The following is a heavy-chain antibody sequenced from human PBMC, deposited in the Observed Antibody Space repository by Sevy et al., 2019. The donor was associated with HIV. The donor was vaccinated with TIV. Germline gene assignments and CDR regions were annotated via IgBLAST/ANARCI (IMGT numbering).Heavy chain of an antibody. CDR2: IYYSGST. Sequence: SETLSLTCTVSGGSISSSSYYWGWIRQPPGKGLEWIGSIYYSGSTYYNPSLKSRVTISVDTSKNQFSLKLSSVTAADTVVYYCAGRPEGGSNGYYSGSFGYWGQGTLVTVSS. J-gene: IGHJ4*02. D-gene: IGHD3-22*01. CDR1: GGSISSSSYY. V-gene: IGHV4-39*01. CDR3: AGRPEGGSNGYYSGSFGY.